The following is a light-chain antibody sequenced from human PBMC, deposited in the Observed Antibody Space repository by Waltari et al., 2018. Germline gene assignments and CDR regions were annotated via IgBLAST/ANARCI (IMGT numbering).Light chain of an antibody. J-gene: IGKJ1*01. CDR3: QQYNNWPTWT. CDR2: DAS. Sequence: DIQMTQSPSSVSASVGDRVTITCRASRDISRWLAWYQQKPGKAPNFLLYDASTLQSGVPSRFSGSGSGTDFTLTISGLQPEDSAVYYCQQYNNWPTWTFGQGAKVEIK. CDR1: RDISRW. V-gene: IGKV1D-16*01.